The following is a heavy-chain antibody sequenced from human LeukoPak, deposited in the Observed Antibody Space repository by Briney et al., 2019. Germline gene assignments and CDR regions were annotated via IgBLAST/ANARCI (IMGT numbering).Heavy chain of an antibody. Sequence: ASVKVSCKASGYTFTIYGTSWVRHAPGQGLEWMGWISAYNGNTNYAQKLQGRVTMTTDTSTSTAYMELRSLGSDETAVYYCARDRWRAFDIWGQGTMVNVSS. CDR1: GYTFTIYG. CDR3: ARDRWRAFDI. V-gene: IGHV1-18*01. D-gene: IGHD5-24*01. CDR2: ISAYNGNT. J-gene: IGHJ3*02.